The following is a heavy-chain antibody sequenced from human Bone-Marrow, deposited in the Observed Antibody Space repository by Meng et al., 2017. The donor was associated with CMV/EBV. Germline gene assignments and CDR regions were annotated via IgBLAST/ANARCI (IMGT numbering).Heavy chain of an antibody. CDR1: GYTFTSYD. D-gene: IGHD7-27*01. Sequence: ASVKVSCKASGYTFTSYDINWVRQAPGQGLEWMGWIHPHRGDTNYAQQFQGRVTLTRDTSINTGYMELTRLTSDDTAVYYCARDNNWGPDYWGQGPLVTVYS. CDR3: ARDNNWGPDY. CDR2: IHPHRGDT. V-gene: IGHV1-2*02. J-gene: IGHJ4*02.